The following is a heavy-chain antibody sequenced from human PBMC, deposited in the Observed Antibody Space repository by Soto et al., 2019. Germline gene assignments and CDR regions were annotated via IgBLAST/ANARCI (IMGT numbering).Heavy chain of an antibody. D-gene: IGHD6-19*01. J-gene: IGHJ3*01. V-gene: IGHV5-10-1*01. CDR1: GYTFTTFW. Sequence: GESLKISCTGFGYTFTTFWISWVRQMPGKGLEWMGRIDPGDTYATYSPAFQGHVTMSADKSINTAYLQWSSLKASDTAMYYCASGGDASGHHAFDAWGLGTMVTVSS. CDR2: IDPGDTYA. CDR3: ASGGDASGHHAFDA.